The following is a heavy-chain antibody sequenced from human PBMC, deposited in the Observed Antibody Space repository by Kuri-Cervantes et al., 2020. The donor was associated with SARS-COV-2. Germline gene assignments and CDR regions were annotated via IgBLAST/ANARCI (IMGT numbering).Heavy chain of an antibody. CDR2: MNPNSGNT. D-gene: IGHD6-13*01. J-gene: IGHJ6*01. CDR3: ARRFYGSSWYNYYYYGMDV. V-gene: IGHV1-8*01. Sequence: ASVKVSCKASGYTFTSYDINWVRQATGQGLEWMGWMNPNSGNTGYAQKFQGRVTMTRNTSISTAHMELSSLRSEDTAVYYCARRFYGSSWYNYYYYGMDVWGQGTTVTVSS. CDR1: GYTFTSYD.